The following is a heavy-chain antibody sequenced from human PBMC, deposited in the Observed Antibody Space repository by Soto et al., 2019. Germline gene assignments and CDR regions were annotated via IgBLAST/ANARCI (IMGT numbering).Heavy chain of an antibody. CDR2: IYYSGST. D-gene: IGHD3-16*01. CDR1: GGSISSYY. CDR3: ARGTSYDGGTFDY. J-gene: IGHJ4*02. Sequence: SETLSLTCTVSGGSISSYYWSWIRQPPGKGLEWIGYIYYSGSTNYNPSLKSRVTISVDTSKNQFSLKLGSVTAADTAVYYCARGTSYDGGTFDYWGQGTLVTVSS. V-gene: IGHV4-59*01.